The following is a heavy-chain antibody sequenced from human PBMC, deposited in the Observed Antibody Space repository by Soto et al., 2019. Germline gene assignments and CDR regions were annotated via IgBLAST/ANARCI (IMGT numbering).Heavy chain of an antibody. Sequence: EVQLLESEGGLVQPGGSLRLSCAASGFTFGTYAMSWVRQAPGKGPEWISVISGTGDSTYYADSVKGRFTISRDNSKNTLCLQMNSLRAEDTAVYYCAREGRDDRYFDLWGRGTLVSVSS. V-gene: IGHV3-23*01. J-gene: IGHJ2*01. CDR1: GFTFGTYA. CDR3: AREGRDDRYFDL. D-gene: IGHD1-1*01. CDR2: ISGTGDST.